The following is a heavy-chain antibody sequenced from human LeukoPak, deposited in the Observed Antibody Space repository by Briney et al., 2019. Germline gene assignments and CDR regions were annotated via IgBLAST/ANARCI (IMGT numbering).Heavy chain of an antibody. CDR1: GFTFSNYA. CDR2: ISGSGGT. J-gene: IGHJ4*02. Sequence: GGSLRLSCAASGFTFSNYAMSWVRRAPGKGLEWVSAISGSGGTHYADSVKGRFTISRDNSKNTLYLQMNSLRAEDTAVYYCAKDQYSSGWALFDYWGQGTLVTVSS. V-gene: IGHV3-23*01. D-gene: IGHD6-19*01. CDR3: AKDQYSSGWALFDY.